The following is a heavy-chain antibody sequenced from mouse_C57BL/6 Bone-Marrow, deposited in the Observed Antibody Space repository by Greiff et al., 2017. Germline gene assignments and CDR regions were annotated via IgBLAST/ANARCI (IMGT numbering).Heavy chain of an antibody. CDR3: ATGGPDY. CDR2: IDPSDSYT. J-gene: IGHJ2*01. V-gene: IGHV1-69*01. Sequence: QVQLQQPGAELVMPGASVKLSCKPSGYTFTSYWMHWVKQRPGQGLEWIGEIDPSDSYTNYNQKFKGKSTLTVDKSSSTAYMQLSSLTSEDSAVYYCATGGPDYWGQGTTLTVSS. CDR1: GYTFTSYW.